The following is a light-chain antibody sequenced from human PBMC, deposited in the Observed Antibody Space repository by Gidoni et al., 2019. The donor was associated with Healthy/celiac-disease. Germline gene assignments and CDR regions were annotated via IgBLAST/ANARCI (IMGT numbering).Light chain of an antibody. V-gene: IGKV3-15*01. CDR3: QQYNNPYT. J-gene: IGKJ2*01. CDR1: RSVSSN. Sequence: EIVMTQSPATLSVSPGERATLSCRASRSVSSNLAWYQQKPGQAPRLLIYGASTRATGIPARFIGSGSGTEFTLTISSLQSEDFAVYYCQQYNNPYTFGQGTKLEIK. CDR2: GAS.